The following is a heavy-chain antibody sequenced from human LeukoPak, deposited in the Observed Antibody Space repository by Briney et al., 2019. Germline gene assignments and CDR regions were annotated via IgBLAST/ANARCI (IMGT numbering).Heavy chain of an antibody. CDR3: ARDREMATIPGGDY. V-gene: IGHV1-69*04. D-gene: IGHD5-12*01. J-gene: IGHJ4*02. CDR1: GGTFSSYA. CDR2: IIPILGIA. Sequence: ASVKVSCKASGGTFSSYAISWVRQAPGQGLEWMGRIIPILGIANYAQKFQGRGTITADKSTSTAYMELSSLRSEATAVYYCARDREMATIPGGDYCGQGPLVPVSS.